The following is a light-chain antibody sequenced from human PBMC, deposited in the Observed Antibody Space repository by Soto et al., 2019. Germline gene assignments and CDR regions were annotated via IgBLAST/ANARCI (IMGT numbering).Light chain of an antibody. Sequence: QSVLTQPASVSGSPGQSITISCTGTSSDVGGYNYVSWYQQHPGKVPKLMIYDVSNRPSGVSNRFSGSKSGNTASLTISGLRAEDEADYYCSSYTSSNTPIFGGGTKVTVL. CDR3: SSYTSSNTPI. CDR2: DVS. V-gene: IGLV2-14*01. J-gene: IGLJ2*01. CDR1: SSDVGGYNY.